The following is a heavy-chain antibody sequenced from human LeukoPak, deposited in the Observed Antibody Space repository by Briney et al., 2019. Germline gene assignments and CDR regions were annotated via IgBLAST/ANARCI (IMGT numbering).Heavy chain of an antibody. CDR1: GVTLSSAW. Sequence: GGPLRLSCEASGVTLSSAWISWVRQAPGKGLEWVGLIRSKTDGGTTDYAAPVQGRFIISRDDSKNTLYLQMNSLKTEDTGVYYCTTLFRLDPWGQGTLVTVSS. CDR2: IRSKTDGGTT. D-gene: IGHD2-21*01. CDR3: TTLFRLDP. J-gene: IGHJ5*02. V-gene: IGHV3-15*01.